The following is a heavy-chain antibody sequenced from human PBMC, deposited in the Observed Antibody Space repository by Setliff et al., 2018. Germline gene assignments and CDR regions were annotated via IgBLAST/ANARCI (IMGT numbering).Heavy chain of an antibody. CDR1: GGTFSSYA. CDR2: IIPILGIA. CDR3: ARAAPLGYCSGGSCFRPPYYYYYGMDV. V-gene: IGHV1-69*10. Sequence: SVKVSCKASGGTFSSYAISWVRQAPGQGLEWMGGIIPILGIANYAQKFQGRVTITADKSTSTAYMELGSLRSEDAAVYYCARAAPLGYCSGGSCFRPPYYYYYGMDVWGQGTTVTVSS. J-gene: IGHJ6*02. D-gene: IGHD2-15*01.